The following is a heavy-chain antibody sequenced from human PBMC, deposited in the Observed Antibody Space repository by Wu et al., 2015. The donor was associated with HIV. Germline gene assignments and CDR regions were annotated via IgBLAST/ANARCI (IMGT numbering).Heavy chain of an antibody. CDR3: ARSGYSGSFYDAFDI. CDR2: INPSGGST. CDR1: GYTFTSYY. V-gene: IGHV1-46*01. D-gene: IGHD1-26*01. Sequence: QVQLVQSGAEVKKPGASVKVSCKASGYTFTSYYMHWVRQAPGQGLEWMGIINPSGGSTSYAQKFQGRVTMTRDTSTSTVYMELSSLRSEDTAVYYCARSGYSGSFYDAFDIWGQGTMVTVSS. J-gene: IGHJ3*02.